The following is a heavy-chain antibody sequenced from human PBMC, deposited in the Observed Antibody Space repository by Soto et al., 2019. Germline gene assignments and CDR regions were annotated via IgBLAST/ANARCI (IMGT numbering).Heavy chain of an antibody. D-gene: IGHD3-9*01. J-gene: IGHJ6*02. CDR1: GGSISSYY. CDR2: IYYSGST. CDR3: ARSRDYDILTGYSYGMDV. Sequence: PSETLSLTCTVSGGSISSYYWSWIRQPPGKGLEWIGYIYYSGSTNYNPSLKSRVTISVDTSKNQFSLKLSSVTAADTAVYYCARSRDYDILTGYSYGMDVWGQGTTVT. V-gene: IGHV4-59*01.